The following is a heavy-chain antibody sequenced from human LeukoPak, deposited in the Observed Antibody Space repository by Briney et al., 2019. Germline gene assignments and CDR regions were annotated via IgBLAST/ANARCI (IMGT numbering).Heavy chain of an antibody. CDR2: ISAYNGNT. CDR1: GYTFTSYG. CDR3: ARDGYYDYVWGSYRPNYFDY. J-gene: IGHJ4*02. V-gene: IGHV1-18*01. Sequence: RASVKVSCKASGYTFTSYGISWVRQAPGQGLEWMGRISAYNGNTNYAQKLQGRVTMTTDTSTSTAYMELRSLRSDDTAVYYCARDGYYDYVWGSYRPNYFDYWGQGTLVTVSS. D-gene: IGHD3-16*02.